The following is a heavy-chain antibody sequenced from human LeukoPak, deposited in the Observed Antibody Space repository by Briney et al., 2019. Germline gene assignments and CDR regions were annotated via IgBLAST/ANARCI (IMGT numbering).Heavy chain of an antibody. J-gene: IGHJ4*02. Sequence: GGSLRLSCAASGFTVSSNYMSWVRQAPGKGLEWVSVIYSGGSTYYADSVKGRFTISRDNSKNTLYLQMNSLRDDDTAVYYCVGGLVGCSGGGCYPTDYWGQGIQVFVSS. CDR1: GFTVSSNY. CDR3: VGGLVGCSGGGCYPTDY. CDR2: IYSGGST. D-gene: IGHD2-15*01. V-gene: IGHV3-53*05.